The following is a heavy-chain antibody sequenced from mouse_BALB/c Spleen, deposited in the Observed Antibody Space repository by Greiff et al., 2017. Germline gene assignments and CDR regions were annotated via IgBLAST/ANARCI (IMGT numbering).Heavy chain of an antibody. D-gene: IGHD1-2*01. J-gene: IGHJ2*01. CDR2: IYPSDSYT. V-gene: IGHV1-69*02. CDR3: TREAVLRLYLDY. Sequence: VQLQQPGAELVRPGASVKLSCKASGYTFTSYWINWVKQRPGQGLEWIGNIYPSDSYTNYNQKFKDKATLTVDKSSSTAYMQLSSPTSEDSAVYYCTREAVLRLYLDYWGQGTTLTVSS. CDR1: GYTFTSYW.